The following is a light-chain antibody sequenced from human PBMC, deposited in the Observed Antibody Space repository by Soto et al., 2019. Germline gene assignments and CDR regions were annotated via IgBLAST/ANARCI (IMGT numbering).Light chain of an antibody. Sequence: EIVITQSPATLSVSPGGSATLSGRASESVNRNLAWYQQRPGQPPRLLLYGASSRATGIPDRFSGSGSGTDFTLTISRLEPEDFAVYYCQQRDTWPPTFGQGTKVDIK. CDR2: GAS. J-gene: IGKJ2*01. CDR1: ESVNRN. CDR3: QQRDTWPPT. V-gene: IGKV3D-15*01.